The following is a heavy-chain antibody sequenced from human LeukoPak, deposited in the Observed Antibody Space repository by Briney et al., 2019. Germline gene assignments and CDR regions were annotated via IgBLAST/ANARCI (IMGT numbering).Heavy chain of an antibody. CDR3: ARGPVVGATMRDFDY. V-gene: IGHV1-69*05. CDR2: IIPIFGTA. Sequence: SVKVSCKASGGTFSSYAISWARQAPGQGLEWMGRIIPIFGTANYAQKFQGRVTITTDESTSTAYMELRSLRSDDTAVYYCARGPVVGATMRDFDYWGQGTLVTVSS. J-gene: IGHJ4*02. CDR1: GGTFSSYA. D-gene: IGHD1-26*01.